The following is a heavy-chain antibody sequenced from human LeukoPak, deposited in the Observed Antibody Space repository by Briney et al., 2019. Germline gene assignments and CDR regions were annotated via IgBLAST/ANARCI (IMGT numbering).Heavy chain of an antibody. J-gene: IGHJ6*03. V-gene: IGHV3-66*02. CDR1: GFTVSGNY. Sequence: GGSLRLSCAASGFTVSGNYMSWVRQAPGKGLEWVSVIYSGGSTYYVDSVKGRFTISRDNSKNTLYLQMNSLRTEDTAVYYCARALYCGSGAYYYYYMDVWGKGTTVTVSS. CDR2: IYSGGST. D-gene: IGHD3-10*01. CDR3: ARALYCGSGAYYYYYMDV.